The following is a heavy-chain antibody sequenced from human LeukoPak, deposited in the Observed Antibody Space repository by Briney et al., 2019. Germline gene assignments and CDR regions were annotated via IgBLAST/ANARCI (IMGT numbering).Heavy chain of an antibody. CDR2: IYYSGST. D-gene: IGHD3-3*01. CDR1: GGSISSYY. CDR3: ARGSDFWSGYFGQD. V-gene: IGHV4-59*01. J-gene: IGHJ4*02. Sequence: SETLSLTYTVSGGSISSYYWSWIRQPPGKGLEWIGYIYYSGSTNYNPSLKSRVTISVDTSKNQFSLKLSSVTAADTAVYYCARGSDFWSGYFGQDWGQGTLVTVSS.